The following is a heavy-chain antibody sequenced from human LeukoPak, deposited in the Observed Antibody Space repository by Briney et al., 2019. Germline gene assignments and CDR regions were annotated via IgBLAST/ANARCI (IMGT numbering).Heavy chain of an antibody. D-gene: IGHD1-7*01. J-gene: IGHJ5*02. V-gene: IGHV3-23*01. CDR1: GFTFSSYA. CDR2: ISLIGGST. CDR3: ARDMSWNYNWFDP. Sequence: GGSLRLSCAASGFTFSSYAMSWVRQPPGKGLEWVSTISLIGGSTYYADSVKGRFTISRDNAKNSLYLQMNSLRAEDTAVYYCARDMSWNYNWFDPWGQGTLVTVSS.